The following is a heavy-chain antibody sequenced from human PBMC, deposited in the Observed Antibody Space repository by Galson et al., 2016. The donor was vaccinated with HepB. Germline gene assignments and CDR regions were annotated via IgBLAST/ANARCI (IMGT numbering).Heavy chain of an antibody. V-gene: IGHV3-23*01. CDR3: AKGTVKAGYLHY. D-gene: IGHD4-17*01. Sequence: SLRLSRAASGFAFSAYAMSWVRHAPGKGLEWVASISGPGDSTYYADSVKGRFTITRGNSKNTIIMRMNSLGAEVSALYYCAKGTVKAGYLHYWGQDTLVTVSP. J-gene: IGHJ1*01. CDR2: ISGPGDST. CDR1: GFAFSAYA.